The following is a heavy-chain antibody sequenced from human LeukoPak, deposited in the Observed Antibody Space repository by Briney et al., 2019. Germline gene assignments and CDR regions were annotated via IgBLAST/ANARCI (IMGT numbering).Heavy chain of an antibody. J-gene: IGHJ4*02. CDR1: GGSISSGGYY. D-gene: IGHD4-17*01. Sequence: SETLSLTCTVSGGSISSGGYYWSWIRQPPGKGLEWIGYIYHSGSTYYNPSLKSRVTISVDRSKNQFSLKLSSVTAADTAVYYCARGSDYGDYPDYWGQGTLVTVSS. V-gene: IGHV4-30-2*01. CDR3: ARGSDYGDYPDY. CDR2: IYHSGST.